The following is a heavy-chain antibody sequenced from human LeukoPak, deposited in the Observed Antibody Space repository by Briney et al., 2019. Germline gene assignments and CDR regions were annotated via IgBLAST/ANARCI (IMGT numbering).Heavy chain of an antibody. D-gene: IGHD4-17*01. CDR3: ARDDYGDYEMDSFDI. J-gene: IGHJ3*02. CDR2: ISSSSSTI. Sequence: GGSLRLSCAASGFTFSSYSMNWVRQAPGKGLEWVSYISSSSSTIYYADSVKGRFTISRDNAKNSLYLQMNSLRAEGTAVYYCARDDYGDYEMDSFDIWGQGTMVTVSS. CDR1: GFTFSSYS. V-gene: IGHV3-48*01.